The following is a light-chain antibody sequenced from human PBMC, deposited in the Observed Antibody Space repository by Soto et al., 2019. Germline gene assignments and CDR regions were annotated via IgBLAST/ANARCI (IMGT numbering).Light chain of an antibody. CDR1: QSVTSW. Sequence: IQMTQSPSTVSASVGDRVTITCRASQSVTSWLAWYQQKPGKAPKLLIYKASSLESGVPSRFSGSGSGTDFTLTISSLQPEDFATYYCQQSYSTPLTFGGGTKVDIK. CDR2: KAS. V-gene: IGKV1-5*03. CDR3: QQSYSTPLT. J-gene: IGKJ4*01.